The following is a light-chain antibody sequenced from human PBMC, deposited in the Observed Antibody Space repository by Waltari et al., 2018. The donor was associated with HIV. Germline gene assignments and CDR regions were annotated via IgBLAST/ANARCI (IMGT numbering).Light chain of an antibody. Sequence: DIQMTQSPSPLSASVGDTVVISCRASQSITYFLNWYQLKPGNAPALLISGASSLQSGVPSRFVSSGSGTDFTLTIKNLQPGDFATYFCQQSDSFPYTFGPGTKLDI. CDR3: QQSDSFPYT. V-gene: IGKV1-39*01. J-gene: IGKJ2*01. CDR1: QSITYF. CDR2: GAS.